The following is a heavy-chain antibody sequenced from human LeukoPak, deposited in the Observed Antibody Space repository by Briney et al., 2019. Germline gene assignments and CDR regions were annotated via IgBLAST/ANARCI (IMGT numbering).Heavy chain of an antibody. D-gene: IGHD3-10*01. CDR1: GFTFDDYA. CDR3: AKALGDYYYGSGIDAFDI. V-gene: IGHV3-9*01. CDR2: ISWNSGSI. Sequence: SLRLSCAASGFTFDDYAMHWVRQAPGKGLEWISGISWNSGSIGYADSVKGRFTISRDNAKNSLYLQMNSLRAEDTALYYCAKALGDYYYGSGIDAFDIWGQGTMVTVSS. J-gene: IGHJ3*02.